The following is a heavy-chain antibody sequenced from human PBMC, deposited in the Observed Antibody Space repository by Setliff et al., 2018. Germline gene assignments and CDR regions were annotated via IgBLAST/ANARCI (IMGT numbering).Heavy chain of an antibody. V-gene: IGHV4-38-2*02. CDR1: GYSISSGYY. CDR3: ARDGGFGESSRYFDY. J-gene: IGHJ4*02. D-gene: IGHD3-10*01. Sequence: KASETLSLTCAVSGYSISSGYYWGWIRQPPGKGLEWIGSIYHSGSTYYNPSLKSRVTISVDTSKNQFSLKLSSVTAADTAVYYCARDGGFGESSRYFDYWGQGTLVTVSS. CDR2: IYHSGST.